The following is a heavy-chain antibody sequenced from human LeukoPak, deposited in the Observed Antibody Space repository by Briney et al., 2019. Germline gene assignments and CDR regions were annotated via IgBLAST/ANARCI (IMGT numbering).Heavy chain of an antibody. V-gene: IGHV4-30-4*01. Sequence: SETLSLTCTVSGGSISSGDYYWSWIRQPPGKGLEWIGYIYYSGSTYYNPSLKSRVTISVDTSKNQFSLKLSSVTAADTAVYYCARADRSGPYYDSSGYFLDYWGQGTLVTVSS. D-gene: IGHD3-22*01. CDR3: ARADRSGPYYDSSGYFLDY. CDR2: IYYSGST. J-gene: IGHJ4*02. CDR1: GGSISSGDYY.